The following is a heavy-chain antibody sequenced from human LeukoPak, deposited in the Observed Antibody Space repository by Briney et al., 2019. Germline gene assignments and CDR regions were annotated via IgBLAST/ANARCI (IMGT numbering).Heavy chain of an antibody. D-gene: IGHD3-22*01. CDR1: GFTFGDYA. CDR2: IRSKAYGGTT. CDR3: TRDRYYYDTSGYYY. V-gene: IGHV3-49*04. J-gene: IGHJ4*02. Sequence: GGSLRLSCTASGFTFGDYAMNWVRQAPGKGLEWVGFIRSKAYGGTTEYAASVKGRFTISRDDSKSIAYLQMNSLKTEDTAVYYCTRDRYYYDTSGYYYWGQGTLVTVSS.